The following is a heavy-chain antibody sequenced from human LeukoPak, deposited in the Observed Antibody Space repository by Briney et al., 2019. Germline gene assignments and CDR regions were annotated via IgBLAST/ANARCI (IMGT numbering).Heavy chain of an antibody. J-gene: IGHJ4*02. CDR3: ASSRYDYVWGSDRPTRFDY. Sequence: ASVKVSCKASGYTFTSYGISWVRQAPGQGLEWMGWISAYNGNTNYAQKLQGRVTMTTDTSTSTAYMELRSLRSDDTAVYYCASSRYDYVWGSDRPTRFDYWGQGTLVTVSS. CDR2: ISAYNGNT. CDR1: GYTFTSYG. D-gene: IGHD3-16*02. V-gene: IGHV1-18*01.